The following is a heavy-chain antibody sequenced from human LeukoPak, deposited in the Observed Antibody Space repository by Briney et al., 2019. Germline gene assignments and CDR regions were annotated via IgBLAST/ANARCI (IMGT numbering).Heavy chain of an antibody. CDR2: IYPGDSDT. CDR3: ARRQGCSTSSCPPDS. J-gene: IGHJ4*02. CDR1: GYSFNTYW. V-gene: IGHV5-51*01. Sequence: GESLKISCRGSGYSFNTYWIGWVRQMPGKGVEWMGIIYPGDSDTRYSPSFRGQVTMSADKSINTAYLQWSSLKASDTAMYFCARRQGCSTSSCPPDSWGQGTLVTVSS. D-gene: IGHD2-2*01.